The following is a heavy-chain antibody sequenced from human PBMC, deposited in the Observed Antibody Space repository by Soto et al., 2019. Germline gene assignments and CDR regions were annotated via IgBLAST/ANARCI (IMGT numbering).Heavy chain of an antibody. CDR3: ARGRGRIVATIERMAARSYLDY. Sequence: SETLSLTCAVYGGSFSGYYWSWIRQPPGKGLEWIGEINHSGSTNYNPSLKSRVTISVDTSKNQFSLKLSSVTAADTAVYYCARGRGRIVATIERMAARSYLDYWGQGTLVTVSS. D-gene: IGHD5-12*01. CDR1: GGSFSGYY. CDR2: INHSGST. J-gene: IGHJ4*02. V-gene: IGHV4-34*01.